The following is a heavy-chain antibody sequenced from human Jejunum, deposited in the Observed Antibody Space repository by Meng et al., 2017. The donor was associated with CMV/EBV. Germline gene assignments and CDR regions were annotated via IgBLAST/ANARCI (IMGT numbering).Heavy chain of an antibody. D-gene: IGHD2-2*02. CDR1: ASISNLTW. CDR2: KSPTESS. Sequence: ASISNLTWWNWVRQSPGPGLEWLGDKSPTESSNYNPSLKSRVTISVDRSKNQFSLKLTSVTAADTAVYYCVRGRCTRTSCYKGAFDFWSQGTLVTVSS. J-gene: IGHJ4*02. CDR3: VRGRCTRTSCYKGAFDF. V-gene: IGHV4-4*02.